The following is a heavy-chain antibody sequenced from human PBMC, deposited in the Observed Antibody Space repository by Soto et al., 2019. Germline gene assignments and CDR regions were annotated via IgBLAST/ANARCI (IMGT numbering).Heavy chain of an antibody. J-gene: IGHJ6*02. CDR1: GDSVSSYK. CDR3: VRQGFGALHGLVDV. V-gene: IGHV4-59*08. CDR2: IDNNGGT. D-gene: IGHD3-10*01. Sequence: QVQLQESGPGLVKPSETLSLTCTVSGDSVSSYKWSWIRQTPGKGLEWIGYIDNNGGTSDNPSLRSRVTMSVDTSTNQFALRLNSVPAADTAVYYGVRQGFGALHGLVDVWGQGTTVTVSS.